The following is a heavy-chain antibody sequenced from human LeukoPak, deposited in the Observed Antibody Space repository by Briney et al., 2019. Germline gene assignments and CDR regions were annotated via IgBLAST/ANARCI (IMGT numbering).Heavy chain of an antibody. Sequence: KPSETLSLTCSVSGDSISNYYWSWLRQPPGEGLEWIGYISTSGTTSYNPSLKSRVTTSVDTSKNQFSLRLTSVTAADTAMYYCARSYYDFLTGFYADYWGQGTLVTVSS. CDR3: ARSYYDFLTGFYADY. CDR1: GDSISNYY. J-gene: IGHJ4*02. D-gene: IGHD3/OR15-3a*01. V-gene: IGHV4-4*09. CDR2: ISTSGTT.